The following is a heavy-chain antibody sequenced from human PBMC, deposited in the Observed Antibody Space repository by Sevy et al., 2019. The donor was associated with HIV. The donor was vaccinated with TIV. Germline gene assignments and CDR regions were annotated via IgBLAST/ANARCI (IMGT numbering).Heavy chain of an antibody. Sequence: SETLSLTCTVSGGSFSSSSYYWGWIRQPPGKGLEWIGSIHHSGRTYYNPSLKSGVTISVDTSKTQFSLKLGSVTAADTAVYYCARQIIVVVVAATYNWFDPWGQGTLVTVSS. CDR3: ARQIIVVVVAATYNWFDP. D-gene: IGHD2-15*01. CDR1: GGSFSSSSYY. V-gene: IGHV4-39*01. J-gene: IGHJ5*02. CDR2: IHHSGRT.